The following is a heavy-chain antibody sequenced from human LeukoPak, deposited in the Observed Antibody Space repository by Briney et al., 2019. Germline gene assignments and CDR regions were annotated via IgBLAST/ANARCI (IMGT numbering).Heavy chain of an antibody. J-gene: IGHJ4*02. Sequence: GGSLRLSCAAPGFTFSSYWMSRVRQAPGKGLEWVANIKQDGSEKYYVDSVKGRFTISRDNAKNSLYLQMNSLRAEDTAVYYCARDSRLYYYDSSGYIDYWGQGTLVTVSS. CDR2: IKQDGSEK. D-gene: IGHD3-22*01. V-gene: IGHV3-7*01. CDR1: GFTFSSYW. CDR3: ARDSRLYYYDSSGYIDY.